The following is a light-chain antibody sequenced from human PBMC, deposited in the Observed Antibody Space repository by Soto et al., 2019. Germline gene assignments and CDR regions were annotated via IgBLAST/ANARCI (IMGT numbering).Light chain of an antibody. J-gene: IGKJ4*01. V-gene: IGKV1-39*01. CDR2: AAS. Sequence: DIQMTQSPSSLSASVGDRVTITCRASQSISNYLNWYQQKPGKAPKLLIYAASSLQSRVPSRFSGSGSGTDFTLTISSLQPEDFATYYCQQSYSTPQELTFGGGTKVEI. CDR3: QQSYSTPQELT. CDR1: QSISNY.